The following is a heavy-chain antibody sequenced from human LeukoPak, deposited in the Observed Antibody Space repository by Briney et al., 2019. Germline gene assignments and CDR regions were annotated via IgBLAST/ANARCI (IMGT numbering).Heavy chain of an antibody. D-gene: IGHD2-2*01. CDR2: IYSGGNT. CDR3: ARVTSTETHDY. V-gene: IGHV3-53*01. J-gene: IGHJ4*02. CDR1: GLSISTKD. Sequence: PGGSLRLSCSASGLSISTKDMTWVRQAPGKGLEWASLIYSGGNTYYADSVKGRFTISRDFSKNTLFLQMNSLRVEDTAVYYCARVTSTETHDYWGQGTLVTVSS.